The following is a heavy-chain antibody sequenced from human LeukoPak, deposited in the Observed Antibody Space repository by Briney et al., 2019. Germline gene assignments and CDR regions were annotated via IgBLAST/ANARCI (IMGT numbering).Heavy chain of an antibody. J-gene: IGHJ5*02. CDR1: GGSISSYY. V-gene: IGHV4-59*01. CDR3: AREIAVAGKNWFDP. CDR2: IYYSGST. Sequence: PSETLSLTCTVSGGSISSYYWSWIRQPPGKGLEWIGYIYYSGSTNYNPSLKSRVTISVDTSKSQFSLKLSSVTAADTAVYYCAREIAVAGKNWFDPWGQGTLVTVSS. D-gene: IGHD6-19*01.